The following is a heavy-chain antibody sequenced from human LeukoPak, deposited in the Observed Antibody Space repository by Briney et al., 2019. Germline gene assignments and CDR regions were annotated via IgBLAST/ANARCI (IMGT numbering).Heavy chain of an antibody. CDR2: IYHSGST. D-gene: IGHD2-2*01. CDR1: GYSISSGYY. Sequence: ETLSLTCTVSGYSISSGYYWGWIRQPPGKGLEWIGSIYHSGSTYYNPSLKSRVTISVDTSKNQFSLKLSSVTAADTAVYYCARGDIVVVPASSLSWFDSWGQGTLVTVSS. J-gene: IGHJ5*01. V-gene: IGHV4-38-2*02. CDR3: ARGDIVVVPASSLSWFDS.